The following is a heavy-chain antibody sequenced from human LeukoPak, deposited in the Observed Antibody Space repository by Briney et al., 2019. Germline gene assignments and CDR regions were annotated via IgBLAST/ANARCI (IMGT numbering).Heavy chain of an antibody. CDR3: AKIMRRQQLARLGVLDY. J-gene: IGHJ4*02. CDR1: GFTFSNYA. D-gene: IGHD6-13*01. CDR2: ISGSGGST. Sequence: GGSLRLSCAASGFTFSNYAMSWVRQAPGKGLEWVSSISGSGGSTYYADSVKGRFTISRDNSKNTLYLQINSLRVEDTAAYYCAKIMRRQQLARLGVLDYWGQGTLVTVSS. V-gene: IGHV3-23*01.